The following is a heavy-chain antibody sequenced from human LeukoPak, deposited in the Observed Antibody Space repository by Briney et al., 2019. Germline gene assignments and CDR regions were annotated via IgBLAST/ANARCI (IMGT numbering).Heavy chain of an antibody. Sequence: PSETLSLTCAVYGGSFSGYYWSWIRQPPGKGLEWIGEINHSGSTNYNPSLKSRVTISVDTSKNQFSLKLSSVTAADTAVYYCARGPGHSRQAFDIWGQGTMVTVSS. CDR2: INHSGST. J-gene: IGHJ3*02. CDR3: ARGPGHSRQAFDI. CDR1: GGSFSGYY. V-gene: IGHV4-34*01.